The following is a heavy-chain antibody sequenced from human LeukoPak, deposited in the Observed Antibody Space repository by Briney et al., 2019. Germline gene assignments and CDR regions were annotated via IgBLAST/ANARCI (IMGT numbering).Heavy chain of an antibody. CDR3: ARDMGGTYFGY. Sequence: GGSLKLSCAASGFTFDDYAMHWVRQAPGRGLEYVSAISSNGGSTYYANSVKGRFTISRDNSKNTLYLQMGSLRAEDMAVYYCARDMGGTYFGYWGQGTLVTVSS. D-gene: IGHD6-19*01. J-gene: IGHJ4*02. CDR2: ISSNGGST. V-gene: IGHV3-64*01. CDR1: GFTFDDYA.